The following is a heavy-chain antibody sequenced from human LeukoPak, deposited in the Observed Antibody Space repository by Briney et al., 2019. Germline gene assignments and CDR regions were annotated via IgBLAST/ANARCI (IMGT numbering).Heavy chain of an antibody. V-gene: IGHV3-23*01. CDR2: INGSGGST. CDR1: GFTVRSNC. D-gene: IGHD3-10*02. CDR3: AELGITMIGGV. J-gene: IGHJ6*04. Sequence: GGSLRLSCAASGFTVRSNCMSWVRQAPGKGLEWVSDINGSGGSTYYADSVKGRFTISRDNAKNSLYLQMNSLRAEDTAVYYCAELGITMIGGVWGKGTTVTISS.